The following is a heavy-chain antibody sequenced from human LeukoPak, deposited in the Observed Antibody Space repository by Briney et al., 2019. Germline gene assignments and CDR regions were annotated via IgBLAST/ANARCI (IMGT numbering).Heavy chain of an antibody. Sequence: GGSLRLSCAASGFTFSSYAMSWVRQAPGKGLEWVSAISGSGGSTYYADSVKGRFTNSRDNSKNTLYLQMNSLRAEDTAVYYCAKLSSIRYFDWLLGNFDYWGQGTLVTVSS. D-gene: IGHD3-9*01. V-gene: IGHV3-23*01. J-gene: IGHJ4*02. CDR1: GFTFSSYA. CDR2: ISGSGGST. CDR3: AKLSSIRYFDWLLGNFDY.